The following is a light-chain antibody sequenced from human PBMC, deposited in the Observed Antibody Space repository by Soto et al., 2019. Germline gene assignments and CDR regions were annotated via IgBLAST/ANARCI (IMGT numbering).Light chain of an antibody. CDR1: QAISTW. V-gene: IGKV1D-12*01. J-gene: IGKJ1*01. Sequence: DIQMTQSPSSVSASVGDRVTITCRASQAISTWLAWYQQKPGKAPKLLIYAASNLQTGVPSRFSGSGSGKDFTLSISIMQPEDFATYYCQQANSFPRTFGQGTKVEIK. CDR3: QQANSFPRT. CDR2: AAS.